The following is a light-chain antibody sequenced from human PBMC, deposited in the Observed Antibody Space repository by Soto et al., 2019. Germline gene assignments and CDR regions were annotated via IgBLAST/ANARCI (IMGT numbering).Light chain of an antibody. V-gene: IGLV4-69*01. CDR2: VNSDGSH. CDR1: SGHSNYA. CDR3: QTWATGSYV. Sequence: QPVLTQPPSASASLGASVKLTCTLSSGHSNYAIAWHQQQSEKGPRYLMKVNSDGSHSKGDGIPDRFSGSSSGAERYLSISSLQSEDEADYYCQTWATGSYVFGTGTKVTVL. J-gene: IGLJ1*01.